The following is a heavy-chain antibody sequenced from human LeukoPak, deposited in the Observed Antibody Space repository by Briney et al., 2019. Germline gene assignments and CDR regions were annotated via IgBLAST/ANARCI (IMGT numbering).Heavy chain of an antibody. CDR3: ARVISNDILTGLFIVSHDAFDI. J-gene: IGHJ3*02. CDR2: IYYSGST. CDR1: GGSISSSNW. D-gene: IGHD3-9*01. V-gene: IGHV4-4*02. Sequence: SETLSLTCAVSGGSISSSNWWSWVRQPPGKGLEWIGYIYYSGSTNYNPSLKSRVTISVDTSKNQFSLKLSSVTAADTAVYYCARVISNDILTGLFIVSHDAFDIWGQGTMVTVSS.